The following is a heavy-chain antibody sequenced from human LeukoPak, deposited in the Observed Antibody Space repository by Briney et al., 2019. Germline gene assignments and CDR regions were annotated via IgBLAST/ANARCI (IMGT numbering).Heavy chain of an antibody. J-gene: IGHJ3*02. V-gene: IGHV3-48*01. Sequence: GGSLRLSCAASGFTFSSYSMNWVRQAPGRGLEWVSYISSSSSTIYYADSVKGRFTISRDNAKNSLYLQMNSLRAEDTAVYYCARWYIAARTAFDIWGQGTMVTVSS. CDR3: ARWYIAARTAFDI. CDR1: GFTFSSYS. D-gene: IGHD6-6*01. CDR2: ISSSSSTI.